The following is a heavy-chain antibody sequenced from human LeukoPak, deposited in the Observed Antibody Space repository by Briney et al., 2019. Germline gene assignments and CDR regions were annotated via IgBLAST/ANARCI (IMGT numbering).Heavy chain of an antibody. CDR2: IYYSGST. CDR3: ARHPRVGATIDLDYYFDY. Sequence: SETLSLTCTVSGGSISSYYWSWIRQPPGKGLEWIGYIYYSGSTNYNPSLKSRVTISVDTSKNQFSLKLSSVTAADTAVYYCARHPRVGATIDLDYYFDYWGQGTLVTVSS. D-gene: IGHD1-26*01. V-gene: IGHV4-59*08. CDR1: GGSISSYY. J-gene: IGHJ4*02.